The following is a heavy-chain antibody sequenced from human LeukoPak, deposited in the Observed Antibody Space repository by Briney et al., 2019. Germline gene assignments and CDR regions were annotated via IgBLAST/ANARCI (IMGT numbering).Heavy chain of an antibody. D-gene: IGHD6-6*01. V-gene: IGHV4-30-2*01. Sequence: SQTLSLTCTVSGGSISSGGYYWSWIRQPPGKGLEWIGYIYHSGSTYYNPSLKSRVTISVDTSKNQFSLKLSSVTAADTAVYYCARRGPRTTSSDHYWGQGTLVTVSS. CDR3: ARRGPRTTSSDHY. CDR1: GGSISSGGYY. J-gene: IGHJ4*02. CDR2: IYHSGST.